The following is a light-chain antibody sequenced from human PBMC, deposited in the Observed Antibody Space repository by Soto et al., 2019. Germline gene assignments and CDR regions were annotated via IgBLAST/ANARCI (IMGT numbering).Light chain of an antibody. CDR1: RYIRSD. CDR2: AAS. J-gene: IGKJ1*01. Sequence: IQMTQSPSSLSASVGDRVTITCRASRYIRSDLSWYQQRPGQAPKVLIYAASSLQSGVPSRFSGSGSGTGFTLTISSLQPEDFATYYCLQDYNYPWTFGQGTKVDIK. CDR3: LQDYNYPWT. V-gene: IGKV1-6*01.